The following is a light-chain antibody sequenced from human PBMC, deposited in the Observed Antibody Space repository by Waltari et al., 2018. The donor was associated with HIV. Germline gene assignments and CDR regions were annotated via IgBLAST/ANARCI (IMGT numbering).Light chain of an antibody. Sequence: DIQMTQSPSSLSASVGDRVTITCRASQTINTYLNWYQQKPGKAPKLLIYDASSLQSGVPSRFSGSGSGTDFTLTITSLQPEDFATYYCLQTCSTFRTFGQGTRVEIK. J-gene: IGKJ1*01. CDR1: QTINTY. V-gene: IGKV1-39*01. CDR3: LQTCSTFRT. CDR2: DAS.